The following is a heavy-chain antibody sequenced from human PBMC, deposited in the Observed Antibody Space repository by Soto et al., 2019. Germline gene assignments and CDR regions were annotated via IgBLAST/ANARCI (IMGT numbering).Heavy chain of an antibody. V-gene: IGHV3-21*01. D-gene: IGHD3-22*01. J-gene: IGHJ4*02. CDR1: GFTFSSYS. Sequence: EVQLVESGEGLVQPGGSLRLSCAASGFTFSSYSMNWVRQAPGKGLEWVSSISSSSSYIYYADSVKGRFTISRDNAKNSLYLQMNSLRAEDTAVYYCARAYYYDSSGYYVGADGYYFDYWGQGTLVTVSS. CDR2: ISSSSSYI. CDR3: ARAYYYDSSGYYVGADGYYFDY.